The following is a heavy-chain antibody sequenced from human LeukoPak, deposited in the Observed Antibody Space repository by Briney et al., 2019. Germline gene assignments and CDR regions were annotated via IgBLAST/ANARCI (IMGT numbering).Heavy chain of an antibody. J-gene: IGHJ6*02. CDR2: IIPILGIA. Sequence: ASVKVSCKASGGTFSSYATSWVRQAPGQGLEWMGRIIPILGIANYAQKFQGRVTITADKSTSTAYMELSSLRSEDTAVYYCARDDFSGNHYYYYGMDVWGQGTTVTSP. CDR1: GGTFSSYA. V-gene: IGHV1-69*04. CDR3: ARDDFSGNHYYYYGMDV. D-gene: IGHD4-23*01.